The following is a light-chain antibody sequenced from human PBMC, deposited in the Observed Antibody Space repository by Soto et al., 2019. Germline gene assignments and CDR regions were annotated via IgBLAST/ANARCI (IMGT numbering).Light chain of an antibody. Sequence: QSALTQPAYVSGSPGQSITIFCTGTSSDVGSYNFVSWYQQLPGKAPKLMIYEVSNRPSGVSNRFSGSKSGNTASLTISGLQAEDEADYYCSSYTTSSNDVFGSGTKVTVL. J-gene: IGLJ1*01. CDR2: EVS. CDR3: SSYTTSSNDV. V-gene: IGLV2-14*01. CDR1: SSDVGSYNF.